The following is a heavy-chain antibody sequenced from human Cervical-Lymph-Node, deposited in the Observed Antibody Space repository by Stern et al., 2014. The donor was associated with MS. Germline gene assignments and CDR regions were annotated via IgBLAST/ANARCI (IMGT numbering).Heavy chain of an antibody. J-gene: IGHJ2*01. CDR2: IYYSGNT. V-gene: IGHV4-59*08. Sequence: QVQLVQSGPGLVKPSETLSLTCTVSGGSLSGHYWSWIRQPPGKGLEWIGSIYYSGNTDYNPSLKRRVTISVDTYKHQFSLQLNSVTAADTAVYYCARHWLGSHRYFHLWGRGTLVTVSS. CDR1: GGSLSGHY. D-gene: IGHD3-16*01. CDR3: ARHWLGSHRYFHL.